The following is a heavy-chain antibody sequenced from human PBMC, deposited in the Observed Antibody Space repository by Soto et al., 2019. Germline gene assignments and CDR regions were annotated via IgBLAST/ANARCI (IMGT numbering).Heavy chain of an antibody. Sequence: QVQLVQSGAEVKTPGSSVTVSCKASGDTFTPYAVSWVRQAPGQGLEWMGGIIPIAGTPTYAQKFQGRVTITDDRSTSTTSMELSTLTSEDTAVYYCARGYCVSTSCHSLDSWGQGTPGTVSS. J-gene: IGHJ4*02. CDR2: IIPIAGTP. D-gene: IGHD2-15*01. CDR3: ARGYCVSTSCHSLDS. CDR1: GDTFTPYA. V-gene: IGHV1-69*14.